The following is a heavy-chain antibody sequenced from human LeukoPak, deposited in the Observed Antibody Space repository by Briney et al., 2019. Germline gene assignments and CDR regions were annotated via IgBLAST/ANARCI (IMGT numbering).Heavy chain of an antibody. CDR3: CRRGGRTGEAEFSK. J-gene: IGHJ4*02. D-gene: IGHD3/OR15-3a*01. CDR1: GGTISSYY. V-gene: IGHV4-4*09. Sequence: AESLSLTCTVSGGTISSYYLNWIRQPPGKGLEWIGGISGSGGTRYNPSPNSRVTITSDTSGNLFPLKLTSGTAADTAVYYCCRRGGRTGEAEFSKWGPGTLFS. CDR2: ISGSGGT.